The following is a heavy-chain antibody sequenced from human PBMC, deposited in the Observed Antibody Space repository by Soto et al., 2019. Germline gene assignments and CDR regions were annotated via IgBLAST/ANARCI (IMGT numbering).Heavy chain of an antibody. J-gene: IGHJ4*02. CDR1: GFSISADGVG. CDR3: THNSRRASCGGGICYHFRS. D-gene: IGHD2-15*01. V-gene: IGHV2-5*02. CDR2: LSWDADK. Sequence: QITLKESGPTLVKPTQTLTLTCSCSGFSISADGVGVGWLRPPPGNALEWHAVLSWDADKRYSPSLNSRLTIPKAPATHQVVLTMTIVDPADTATYVCTHNSRRASCGGGICYHFRSWGEGTLVTVSS.